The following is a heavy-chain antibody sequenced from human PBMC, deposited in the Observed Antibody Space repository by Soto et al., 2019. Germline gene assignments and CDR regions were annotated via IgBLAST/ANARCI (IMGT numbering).Heavy chain of an antibody. J-gene: IGHJ5*02. V-gene: IGHV4-34*01. Sequence: KSSETLSVTWAFSVGSFSVYYWSWIRQPPGKGLDWIGEINHSGSTNYNPSLKRRVTISVDTSKNQFSLKLSSVTAADTAVYYCARGHRGATVTGAQRGDWFDPWGKGNLVTVSS. CDR2: INHSGST. CDR1: VGSFSVYY. D-gene: IGHD4-17*01. CDR3: ARGHRGATVTGAQRGDWFDP.